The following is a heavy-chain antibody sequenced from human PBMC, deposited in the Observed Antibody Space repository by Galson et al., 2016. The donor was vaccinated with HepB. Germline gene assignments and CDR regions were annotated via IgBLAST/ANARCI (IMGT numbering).Heavy chain of an antibody. CDR2: ISADESKK. V-gene: IGHV3-30*04. CDR3: AFLWVVGSFDY. CDR1: RINFSGFP. Sequence: SLRLSCAASRINFSGFPVHWVRQAPGKGLEWVAVISADESKKLYADSVMGRFTVSRDNSKNTLSLQMNSLRAEDTAVYYCAFLWVVGSFDYWGQGTLVTVSS. D-gene: IGHD3-10*01. J-gene: IGHJ4*02.